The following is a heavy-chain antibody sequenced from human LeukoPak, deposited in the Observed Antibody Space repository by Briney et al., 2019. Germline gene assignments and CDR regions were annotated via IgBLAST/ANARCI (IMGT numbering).Heavy chain of an antibody. Sequence: GASVKVSCKAFGYTFTGYYMHWVRQAPGQGLEWMGWMNPNSGNTGYAQKFQGRVTMTRNTSISTAYMELSSLRSEDTAVYYCARGREGVRGLYWFDPWGQGTLVTVSS. CDR3: ARGREGVRGLYWFDP. J-gene: IGHJ5*02. CDR2: MNPNSGNT. D-gene: IGHD3-10*01. V-gene: IGHV1-8*02. CDR1: GYTFTGYY.